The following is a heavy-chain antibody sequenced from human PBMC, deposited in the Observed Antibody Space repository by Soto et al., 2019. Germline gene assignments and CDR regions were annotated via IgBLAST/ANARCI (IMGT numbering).Heavy chain of an antibody. J-gene: IGHJ6*02. V-gene: IGHV4-59*01. CDR1: GGSISSYY. CDR3: ARGVRITMVRGGIRHYYYYYGMDV. CDR2: IYYSGST. Sequence: SETLSLTCTVSGGSISSYYWSWIRQPPGKGLEWIGYIYYSGSTNYNPSLKSRVTISVDTSKNQFSLKLSSVTAADTAVYYCARGVRITMVRGGIRHYYYYYGMDVWGQGTAVTVSS. D-gene: IGHD3-10*01.